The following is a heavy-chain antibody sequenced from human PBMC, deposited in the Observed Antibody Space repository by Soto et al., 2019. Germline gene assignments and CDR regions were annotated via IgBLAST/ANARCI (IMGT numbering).Heavy chain of an antibody. D-gene: IGHD3-3*01. CDR2: IYYSGST. J-gene: IGHJ5*02. CDR3: ARQVFTGKRSGYYSGPSGPFDP. Sequence: QVQLQESGPGLVKPSETLSLTCTVSGGSISSYYWSWIRQPPGKGLEWIGYIYYSGSTNYNPSLKSRVTISVDTSKNQFSLKLSSVTAADTAVYYCARQVFTGKRSGYYSGPSGPFDPWGQGTLVTVSS. V-gene: IGHV4-59*08. CDR1: GGSISSYY.